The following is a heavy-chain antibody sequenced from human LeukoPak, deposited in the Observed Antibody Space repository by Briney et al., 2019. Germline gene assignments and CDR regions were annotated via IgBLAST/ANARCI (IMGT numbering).Heavy chain of an antibody. J-gene: IGHJ4*02. CDR1: GFTFSSYA. V-gene: IGHV3-23*01. CDR3: AKDGCSGGSCYSFYSFDC. D-gene: IGHD2-15*01. Sequence: GSLRLSCAASGFTFSSYAMSWVRQAPGRGLEWVSGISGSGGSTYYADSVKGRFTISRDNSKNTLELLMNSLRADDTAVYYCAKDGCSGGSCYSFYSFDCWGQGTLVTVSS. CDR2: ISGSGGST.